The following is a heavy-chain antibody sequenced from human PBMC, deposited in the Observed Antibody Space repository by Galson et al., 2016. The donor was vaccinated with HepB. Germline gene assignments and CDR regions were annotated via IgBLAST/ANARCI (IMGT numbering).Heavy chain of an antibody. V-gene: IGHV4-31*03. CDR1: GGSIPTGRYF. CDR2: IHYSPGT. Sequence: ALSLTCPFSGGSIPTGRYFWSSIRQFPGKGLEWIGYIHYSPGTHYNPSLRSRVTISVDTSKNQFSLKVTSVTAADTAVYFCARRFGIADVFDSWGQGTIVTVSS. J-gene: IGHJ3*02. CDR3: ARRFGIADVFDS. D-gene: IGHD3-10*01.